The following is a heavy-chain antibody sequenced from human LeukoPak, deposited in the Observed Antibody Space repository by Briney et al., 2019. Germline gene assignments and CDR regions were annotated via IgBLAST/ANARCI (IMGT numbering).Heavy chain of an antibody. CDR1: GFTFSSYW. CDR2: IKYDGGEE. D-gene: IGHD6-13*01. Sequence: AGGSLRLSCAASGFTFSSYWMTWVRQAPGKGLEWVANIKYDGGEEDYVDSVKGRFTISRDSAKNSLYLQMNSLRAEDTAVYYCAKDIEPAGLFLDYWGQGTLVTVSS. CDR3: AKDIEPAGLFLDY. V-gene: IGHV3-7*04. J-gene: IGHJ4*02.